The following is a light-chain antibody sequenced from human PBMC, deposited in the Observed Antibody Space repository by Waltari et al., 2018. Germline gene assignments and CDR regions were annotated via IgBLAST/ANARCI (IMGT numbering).Light chain of an antibody. CDR2: ASS. CDR3: QKYNSAPLT. CDR1: KGISNN. V-gene: IGKV1-27*01. J-gene: IGKJ1*01. Sequence: DIQMTQSPSSLSASVGDRVTITCRATKGISNNLAWYQQNPGKVPKLLIYASSTLQSGVPSRFSGSGSATDFTLTISSLQPEDVATYYCQKYNSAPLTFGQGTKVEIK.